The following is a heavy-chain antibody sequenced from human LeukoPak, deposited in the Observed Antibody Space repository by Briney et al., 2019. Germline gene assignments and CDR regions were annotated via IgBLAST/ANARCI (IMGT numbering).Heavy chain of an antibody. D-gene: IGHD3-3*01. V-gene: IGHV3-7*01. CDR2: IKQDGSEK. Sequence: PGGSLRLSCAASGFTFSSYWMSWVRQAPGKGLEWVANIKQDGSEKYYVDSVKGRFTISRDNAKNSLYLQMNSLRAEDTAVYYCARGRYVLRFLEWSNYWGQGTLVTVSP. CDR1: GFTFSSYW. CDR3: ARGRYVLRFLEWSNY. J-gene: IGHJ4*02.